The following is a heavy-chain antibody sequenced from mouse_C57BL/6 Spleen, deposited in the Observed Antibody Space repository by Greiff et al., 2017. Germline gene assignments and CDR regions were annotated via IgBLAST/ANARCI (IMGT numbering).Heavy chain of an antibody. Sequence: EVMLVESGGGLVQPGGSLSLSCAASGFTFTDYYMSWVRQPPGKALEWLGFIRNKANGYTTEYSASVKGRFTISRDNSQSILYLQMNALRAEDSATYYCARSRDGNYGGAFDYWGQGTTLTVSS. CDR2: IRNKANGYTT. J-gene: IGHJ2*01. CDR3: ARSRDGNYGGAFDY. CDR1: GFTFTDYY. V-gene: IGHV7-3*01. D-gene: IGHD2-1*01.